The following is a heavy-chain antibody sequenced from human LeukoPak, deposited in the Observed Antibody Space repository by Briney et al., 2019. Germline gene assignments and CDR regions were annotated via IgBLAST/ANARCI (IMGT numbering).Heavy chain of an antibody. CDR3: ARDTTVMIDY. CDR2: IYYSGST. J-gene: IGHJ4*02. CDR1: GGSISSGGYY. D-gene: IGHD4-17*01. Sequence: SETLSLTCTVSGGSISSGGYYWSWIRQHPGKGLEWIGYIYYSGSTYYNPSLKSRVTISVDTSKNQFSLKLSSVTAADTAVYYCARDTTVMIDYWGQGTLVTVSS. V-gene: IGHV4-31*03.